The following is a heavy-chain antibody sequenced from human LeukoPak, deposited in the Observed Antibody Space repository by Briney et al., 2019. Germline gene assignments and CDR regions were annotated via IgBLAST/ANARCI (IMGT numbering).Heavy chain of an antibody. J-gene: IGHJ5*02. D-gene: IGHD6-13*01. CDR2: ISSSSSYI. V-gene: IGHV3-21*01. CDR3: ARLFSSSWYLNWFDP. CDR1: GFTFSSYS. Sequence: GGSLRLACAASGFTFSSYSMNWVRQAPGKGLEWVSSISSSSSYIYYADSVKGRFTISRDNAKNSLYLQMNSLRAEDTAVYYCARLFSSSWYLNWFDPWGQGTLVTVSS.